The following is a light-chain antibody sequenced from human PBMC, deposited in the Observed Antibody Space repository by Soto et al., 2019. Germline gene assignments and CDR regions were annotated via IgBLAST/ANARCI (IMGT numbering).Light chain of an antibody. CDR3: SSYTDSGTLV. CDR1: SSDVGAYNY. V-gene: IGLV2-14*01. CDR2: EVN. Sequence: QSVLTQPASVSGSPGQSITISCTGTSSDVGAYNYVSWYQQHPGKAPKLIIYEVNNRPSGFSNRFSGSKSGNTASLTISGLQAEDEAGYYCSSYTDSGTLVFGSGTQLTVL. J-gene: IGLJ6*01.